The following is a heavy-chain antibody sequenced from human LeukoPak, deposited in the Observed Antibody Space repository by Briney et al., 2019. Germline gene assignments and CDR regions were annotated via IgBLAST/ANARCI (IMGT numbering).Heavy chain of an antibody. CDR2: MYLSGTT. J-gene: IGHJ4*02. D-gene: IGHD3-22*01. V-gene: IGHV4-4*02. CDR1: GDSINSLDL. CDR3: AGLVGRYSSGLYYYYFDY. Sequence: SETLSLTCTVSGDSINSLDLWSWVRQPPGKGLEWIGEMYLSGTTHSNPSVRSRVTISIDKSKNQFFLNLSSVTAADTAVYYCAGLVGRYSSGLYYYYFDYWGQGTLVTVSS.